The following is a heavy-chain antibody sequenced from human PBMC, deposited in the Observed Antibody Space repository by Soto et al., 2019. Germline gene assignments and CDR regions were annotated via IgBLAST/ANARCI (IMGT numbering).Heavy chain of an antibody. V-gene: IGHV3-21*01. D-gene: IGHD2-8*01. CDR3: ARVPVLMVYALDY. J-gene: IGHJ4*02. CDR1: GFTFSSYS. Sequence: GGSLRLSCAASGFTFSSYSINWVRQAPGKGLEWVSSISSSSSYIYYADSVKGRFTISRDNAKNSLYLQMNSLRAEDTAVYYRARVPVLMVYALDYWGQGTLVTVSS. CDR2: ISSSSSYI.